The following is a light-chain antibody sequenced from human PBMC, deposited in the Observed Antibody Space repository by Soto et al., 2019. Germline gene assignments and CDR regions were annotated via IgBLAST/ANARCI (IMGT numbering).Light chain of an antibody. Sequence: QSALTQPASVSGSPGQSITISCTGTSSDVGSYKFVSWYQQYAGKAPKLMIYEGSKRPSGVSDRFSGSKSGNTASLTITGLQAEDEADYFCCSYAGGSNVFGAGNTVTVL. CDR1: SSDVGSYKF. CDR2: EGS. V-gene: IGLV2-23*03. J-gene: IGLJ1*01. CDR3: CSYAGGSNV.